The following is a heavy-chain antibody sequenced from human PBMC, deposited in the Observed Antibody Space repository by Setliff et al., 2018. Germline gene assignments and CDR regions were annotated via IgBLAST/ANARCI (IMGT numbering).Heavy chain of an antibody. CDR1: GFSFGGHD. CDR3: ARDSGQKLVTYDYYYNGMDV. Sequence: GGSLRLSCAASGFSFGGHDMHWVRQAPGKGLEWVAFIRYDGTTESYADSVRGRFTISRDTSKNTLYLQMNSLRAEDTAVYYCARDSGQKLVTYDYYYNGMDVWGQGTTVTVSS. D-gene: IGHD6-13*01. CDR2: IRYDGTTE. V-gene: IGHV3-30*02. J-gene: IGHJ6*02.